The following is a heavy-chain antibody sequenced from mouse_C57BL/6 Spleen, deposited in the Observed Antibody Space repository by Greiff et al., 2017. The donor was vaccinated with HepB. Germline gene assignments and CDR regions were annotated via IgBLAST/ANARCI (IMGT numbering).Heavy chain of an antibody. J-gene: IGHJ3*01. Sequence: QVQLQQPGAELVKPGASVKLSCKASGYTFTSYWMQWVKQRPGQGLEWIGEIDPSDSYTNYNQKFKGKATLTVDTSSSTAYMQLSSLTSEDSAVYYCARKSQAWFAYWGQGTLVTVSA. CDR3: ARKSQAWFAY. CDR1: GYTFTSYW. V-gene: IGHV1-50*01. CDR2: IDPSDSYT.